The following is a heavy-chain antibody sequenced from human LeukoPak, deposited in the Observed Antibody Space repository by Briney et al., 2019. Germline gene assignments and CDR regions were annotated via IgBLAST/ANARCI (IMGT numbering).Heavy chain of an antibody. J-gene: IGHJ4*02. CDR2: ISGSGGST. D-gene: IGHD5-18*01. CDR1: EFPFSSYA. Sequence: PGGSLRLSCAASEFPFSSYAMSWVRQAPGKGLEWVSAISGSGGSTYYADSVKGRFTISRDNSKNTLYLQMNSLRAEDTAVYYCAKGRIVDTAYIAWGQGTLVTVSS. V-gene: IGHV3-23*01. CDR3: AKGRIVDTAYIA.